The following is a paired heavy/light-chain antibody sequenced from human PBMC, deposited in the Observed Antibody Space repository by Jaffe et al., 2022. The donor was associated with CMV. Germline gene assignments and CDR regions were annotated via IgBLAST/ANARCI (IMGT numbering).Heavy chain of an antibody. CDR3: ARGFGELLMSGMDV. CDR2: IWYDGSNK. D-gene: IGHD3-10*01. J-gene: IGHJ6*02. V-gene: IGHV3-33*01. CDR1: GFTFTTYA. Sequence: QVQLVESGGGVVQPGRSLRLSCAASGFTFTTYAMNWVRQAPGKGLEWVAVIWYDGSNKDYADSVKGRFTISRDNSKNTLYLQMSSLRAEDTAVYYCARGFGELLMSGMDVWGQGTTVTVSS.
Light chain of an antibody. Sequence: DIVMTQSPDSLAVSLGERATINCKSSQSVLYNSNNKNYLAWYQQKPGQPPKLLISWASTRESGVPDRFGGSGSGTDFTLTISSLQAEDVAVYYCQQYYSTPRTFGQGTKLGIK. CDR2: WAS. V-gene: IGKV4-1*01. J-gene: IGKJ2*01. CDR3: QQYYSTPRT. CDR1: QSVLYNSNNKNY.